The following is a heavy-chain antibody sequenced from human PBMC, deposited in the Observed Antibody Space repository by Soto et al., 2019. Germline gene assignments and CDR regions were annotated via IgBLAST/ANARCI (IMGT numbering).Heavy chain of an antibody. J-gene: IGHJ2*01. CDR3: ARVEWELLSNEDWYFDL. Sequence: EVQLVESGGGLVQPGGSLRLSCAASGFTVSSNYMSWVRQAPGKGLEWVSVIYSGGSTYYADSVKGRFTISRDNSKNTLYLQMNSLRAEDTAVYYCARVEWELLSNEDWYFDLWGRGTLVTVSS. CDR2: IYSGGST. V-gene: IGHV3-66*01. D-gene: IGHD1-26*01. CDR1: GFTVSSNY.